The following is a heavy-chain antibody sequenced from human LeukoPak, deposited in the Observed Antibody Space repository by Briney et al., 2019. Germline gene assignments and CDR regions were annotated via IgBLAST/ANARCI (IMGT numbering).Heavy chain of an antibody. J-gene: IGHJ4*02. CDR2: IRYDGSNK. Sequence: PGGSLRLSCAASGFTFSSYGMHWVRQAPGKGLEWVAFIRYDGSNKYYADSVKGRFTISRDNSKNTLYLQMNSLRAEDTAVYYCAKDSPYYYDSSGSHFDYWGQGTLVTVSS. CDR1: GFTFSSYG. D-gene: IGHD3-22*01. V-gene: IGHV3-30*02. CDR3: AKDSPYYYDSSGSHFDY.